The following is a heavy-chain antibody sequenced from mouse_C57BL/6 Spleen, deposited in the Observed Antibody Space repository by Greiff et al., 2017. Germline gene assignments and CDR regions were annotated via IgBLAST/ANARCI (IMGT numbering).Heavy chain of an antibody. CDR3: TTGYYSNYEGAWFAY. CDR1: GFNIKDYY. V-gene: IGHV14-1*01. D-gene: IGHD2-5*01. CDR2: IDPEDGDT. Sequence: VQLQQSGAELVRPGASVKLSCTASGFNIKDYYMHWVKQRPEQGLEWIGRIDPEDGDTEYAPKFQGKATMTADTSSNTAYLQLSSLTSEDTAVYYCTTGYYSNYEGAWFAYWGQGTLVTVSA. J-gene: IGHJ3*01.